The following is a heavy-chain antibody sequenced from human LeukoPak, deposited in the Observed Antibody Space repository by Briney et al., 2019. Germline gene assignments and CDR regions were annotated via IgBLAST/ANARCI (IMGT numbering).Heavy chain of an antibody. V-gene: IGHV3-11*03. Sequence: SGWSLRLSCAASGFTFSDYYMTWIRQAPGRGLEWISYINGSSSDTNYADSVRGRFTISRDNAKNSLYLLMNSLRVEDTAVYYCARRGTTYCTVDSCHPNWFDPWGQGTLVTVSS. CDR2: INGSSSDT. CDR3: ARRGTTYCTVDSCHPNWFDP. D-gene: IGHD2-15*01. J-gene: IGHJ5*02. CDR1: GFTFSDYY.